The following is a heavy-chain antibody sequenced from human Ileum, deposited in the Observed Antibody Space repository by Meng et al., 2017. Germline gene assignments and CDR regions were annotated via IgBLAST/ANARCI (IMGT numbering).Heavy chain of an antibody. D-gene: IGHD4-17*01. J-gene: IGHJ4*02. CDR2: IKEDGSET. CDR1: GFTFSSFW. CDR3: ARYNHYGRV. Sequence: GESLKISCAASGFTFSSFWMSWVRQAPGKGLEWVANIKEDGSETHYVDSVKGRFTISRDNAKNSLFVQMNSLRAEDTAVYYCARYNHYGRVWGQGTLVTSPQ. V-gene: IGHV3-7*01.